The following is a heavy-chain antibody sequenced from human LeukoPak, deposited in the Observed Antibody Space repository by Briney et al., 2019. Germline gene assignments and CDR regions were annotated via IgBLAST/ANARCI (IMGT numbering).Heavy chain of an antibody. CDR3: ARELAAQVRWFDP. Sequence: GGSLRLSCAASGFTFSSYCMRWVRQAPGKGLEWVAVISYDGSNKYYADSVKGRFTISRDNSKNTLYLQMNSPRAEDTAVYYCARELAAQVRWFDPWSQGTLVTVSS. CDR2: ISYDGSNK. J-gene: IGHJ5*02. D-gene: IGHD6-6*01. CDR1: GFTFSSYC. V-gene: IGHV3-30*03.